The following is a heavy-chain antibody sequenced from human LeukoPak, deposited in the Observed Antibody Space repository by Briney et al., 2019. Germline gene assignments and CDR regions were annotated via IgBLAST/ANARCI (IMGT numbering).Heavy chain of an antibody. CDR2: IRYDGSNK. CDR1: GFTFSSYG. D-gene: IGHD2-2*01. CDR3: AKDPLGWQSCGSSTSCYPGDY. J-gene: IGHJ4*02. Sequence: GGSLRLSCAASGFTFSSYGMHWVRQAPGKGLEWVAFIRYDGSNKYYADSVKGRFTISRDNSKNTLYLQMNSLRAEDTAVYYCAKDPLGWQSCGSSTSCYPGDYWGQGTLVTVSS. V-gene: IGHV3-30*02.